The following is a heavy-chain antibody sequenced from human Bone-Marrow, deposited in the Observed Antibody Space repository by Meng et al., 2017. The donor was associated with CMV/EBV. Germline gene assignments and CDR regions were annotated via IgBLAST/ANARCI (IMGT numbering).Heavy chain of an antibody. CDR2: IYYSGST. D-gene: IGHD3-22*01. J-gene: IGHJ5*02. V-gene: IGHV4-30-4*08. Sequence: PCTVSGGHISSGDYYWSWIRQPPGKGLEWIGYIYYSGSTYYSPSLKSRVTMSVDTSKNQFSLKLSSVTAADTAVYYCARAPYYYDNSGYYGGYNWFAPWGHGSLVTVSS. CDR3: ARAPYYYDNSGYYGGYNWFAP. CDR1: GGHISSGDYY.